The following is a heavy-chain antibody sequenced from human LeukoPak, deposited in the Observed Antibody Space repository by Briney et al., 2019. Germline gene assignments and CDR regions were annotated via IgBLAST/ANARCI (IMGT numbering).Heavy chain of an antibody. V-gene: IGHV4-34*01. J-gene: IGHJ4*02. CDR2: INHSGST. D-gene: IGHD3-3*01. Sequence: SETLSLTCAVYGGSFSGYYWSWIRQPPGKGLEWIGEINHSGSTNYNPSLKSRVTISVDTSKNQFSLKLSSVTAADTAVYYCARVVGVVIPDWGQGTLVTVSS. CDR1: GGSFSGYY. CDR3: ARVVGVVIPD.